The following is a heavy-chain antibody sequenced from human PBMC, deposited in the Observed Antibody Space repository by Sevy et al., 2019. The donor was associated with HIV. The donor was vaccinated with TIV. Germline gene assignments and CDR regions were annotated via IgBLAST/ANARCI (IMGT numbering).Heavy chain of an antibody. CDR1: GFTFSSYG. D-gene: IGHD3-10*01. V-gene: IGHV3-33*01. CDR2: IWYDGGNK. Sequence: GGSLRLSCAASGFTFSSYGMHWVRQAPGKGLEWVALIWYDGGNKYYADSVKGRFTISRDNSKNTMYLQMNSLSAEDTAVAYWARGANYLGAGSHPNLDYWGQGTLVTVSS. J-gene: IGHJ4*02. CDR3: ARGANYLGAGSHPNLDY.